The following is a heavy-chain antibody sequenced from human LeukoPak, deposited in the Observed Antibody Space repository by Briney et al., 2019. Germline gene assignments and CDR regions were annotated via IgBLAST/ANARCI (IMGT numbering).Heavy chain of an antibody. CDR1: GYTFTGYY. J-gene: IGHJ1*01. CDR2: INPNSGGT. Sequence: ASVKVSYKASGYTFTGYYMHWVRQAPGQGLEWMGWINPNSGGTNYAQKFQGRVTMTRDTSITTAYMELSRLRSDDTALYYCASHLDYGGNSGYFHHWGQGTLVTVSS. V-gene: IGHV1-2*02. CDR3: ASHLDYGGNSGYFHH. D-gene: IGHD4-23*01.